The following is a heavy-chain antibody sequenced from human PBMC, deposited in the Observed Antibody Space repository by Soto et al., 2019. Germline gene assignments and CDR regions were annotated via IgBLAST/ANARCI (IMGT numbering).Heavy chain of an antibody. CDR1: GGSISSYY. Sequence: SETLSLTGTVSGGSISSYYWSWIRQPAGKGLEWIGRIYTSGSTNYNPSLKSRVTMSVDTSKNQFSLKLSSVTAADTAVYYCARVVFRGTSNSWLDPWGQGTLVTVSS. V-gene: IGHV4-4*07. CDR2: IYTSGST. CDR3: ARVVFRGTSNSWLDP. J-gene: IGHJ5*02. D-gene: IGHD2-2*01.